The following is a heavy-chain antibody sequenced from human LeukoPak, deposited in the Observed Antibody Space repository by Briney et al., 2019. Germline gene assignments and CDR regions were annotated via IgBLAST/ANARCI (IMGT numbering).Heavy chain of an antibody. V-gene: IGHV4-4*02. CDR2: IYHSGST. CDR1: GGSISSSNW. J-gene: IGHJ4*02. Sequence: SETLSLTCAVSGGSISSSNWWSWVRPPPGKGLEWIGEIYHSGSTNYNPSLKSRVTISVDKSKNQFSLKLSSVTAADTAVYYCASIAVAGPTRSDYWGQGTLVTVSS. CDR3: ASIAVAGPTRSDY. D-gene: IGHD6-19*01.